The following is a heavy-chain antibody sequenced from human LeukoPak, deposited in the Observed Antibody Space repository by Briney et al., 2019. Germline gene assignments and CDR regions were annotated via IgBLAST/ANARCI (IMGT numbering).Heavy chain of an antibody. CDR2: ISSSSSTI. V-gene: IGHV3-48*04. CDR1: GFTFSSYS. D-gene: IGHD2-8*02. CDR3: ARILVAGLTDY. J-gene: IGHJ4*02. Sequence: GSLRLSCAASGFTFSSYSMNWVRPAPGKGLEWVSYISSSSSTIYYADSVKGRFTISRDNAKNSLYLQMNSLRAEDTAVYYCARILVAGLTDYWGQGTLVTVSS.